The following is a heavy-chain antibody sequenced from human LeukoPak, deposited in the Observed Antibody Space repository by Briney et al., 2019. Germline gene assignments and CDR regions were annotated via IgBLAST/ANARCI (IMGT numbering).Heavy chain of an antibody. D-gene: IGHD5-12*01. J-gene: IGHJ5*02. Sequence: GGSLRLSCAASGFTFSNYWMHWVRRAPGKGLVWVSRINSDGINTSYADSVKGRFTISRDNAKNTLNLQMNSLRADDTAVYYCARDFGPYSGYDYNWFDPWGQGTLVTVSS. V-gene: IGHV3-74*01. CDR3: ARDFGPYSGYDYNWFDP. CDR1: GFTFSNYW. CDR2: INSDGINT.